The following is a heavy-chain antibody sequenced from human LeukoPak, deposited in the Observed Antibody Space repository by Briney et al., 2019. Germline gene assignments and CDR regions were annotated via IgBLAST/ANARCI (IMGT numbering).Heavy chain of an antibody. CDR2: ISSSSSYI. CDR3: ARDGRSYDFWSGYSLNWFDP. CDR1: GFTFSSYS. D-gene: IGHD3-3*01. V-gene: IGHV3-21*01. J-gene: IGHJ5*02. Sequence: GGSLRLSCAASGFTFSSYSMNWVRQAPGKGLEWVSSISSSSSYIYYADSVKGRFTISRDNAKNSLYLQMNSLRAEDTAVYYCARDGRSYDFWSGYSLNWFDPWGQGTLVTVSS.